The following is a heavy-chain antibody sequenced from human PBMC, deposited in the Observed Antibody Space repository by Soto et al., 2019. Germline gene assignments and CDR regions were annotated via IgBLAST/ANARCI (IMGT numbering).Heavy chain of an antibody. CDR1: GYTLTELS. Sequence: ASVKVSCKVSGYTLTELSMHWVRRAPGKGLEWMGGFDPEDGETIYAQKFQGRVTMTEDTSTDTAYMELSSLRSEDTAVYYCATVTGYCSSTSCQSNWFDPWGQGTLVTVSS. D-gene: IGHD2-2*01. J-gene: IGHJ5*02. V-gene: IGHV1-24*01. CDR3: ATVTGYCSSTSCQSNWFDP. CDR2: FDPEDGET.